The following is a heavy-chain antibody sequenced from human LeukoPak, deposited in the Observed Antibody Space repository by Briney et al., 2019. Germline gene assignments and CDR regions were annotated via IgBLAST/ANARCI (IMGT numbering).Heavy chain of an antibody. V-gene: IGHV1-18*01. D-gene: IGHD1-20*01. CDR1: GYRFSSNG. J-gene: IGHJ5*02. Sequence: GTSVKVSCKASGYRFSSNGISWVRQAPGQGLEWVGWVSTYNSDTNSAPKFQGRVTMTRDTFTSTVYMELRGLRTDDTAVYYCARDNWNESDPWGQGTLVTVSS. CDR3: ARDNWNESDP. CDR2: VSTYNSDT.